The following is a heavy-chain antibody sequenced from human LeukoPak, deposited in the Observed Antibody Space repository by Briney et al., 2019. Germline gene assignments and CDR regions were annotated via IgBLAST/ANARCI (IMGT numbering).Heavy chain of an antibody. V-gene: IGHV4-59*01. J-gene: IGHJ3*02. CDR3: ASYVVPYDAFDI. D-gene: IGHD2-2*01. CDR2: IYYSGST. Sequence: SETLSLTCTVSGGSISSYYWSWIRQPPGKGLEWIGYIYYSGSTNYNPSLKSRVTISVDTSKNQFSLKLSFVTAADTAVYYCASYVVPYDAFDIWGQGTMVTVSS. CDR1: GGSISSYY.